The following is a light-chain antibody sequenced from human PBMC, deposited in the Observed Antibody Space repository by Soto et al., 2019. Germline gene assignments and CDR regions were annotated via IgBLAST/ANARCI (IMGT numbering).Light chain of an antibody. CDR2: AAS. Sequence: GDRVTITCRASQSISNFLNWYQQKPGKAPKLLIYAASSLRSGVTSRFSGSGSGTDFTLTISSLQREDFATYVCQQLSTYPSTFGGGTKVDIK. CDR3: QQLSTYPST. CDR1: QSISNF. V-gene: IGKV1-39*01. J-gene: IGKJ4*01.